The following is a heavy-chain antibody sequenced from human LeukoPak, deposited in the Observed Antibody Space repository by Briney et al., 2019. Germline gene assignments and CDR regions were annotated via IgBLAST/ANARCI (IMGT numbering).Heavy chain of an antibody. CDR3: AREGDSLLWFGELSHWFDP. Sequence: PGGSLRLSCAASGFTFSSYSMNWVRQAPGKGLEWVSYISSSSSTIYYADSVKGRFTISRDNAKNSLYLQMNSLRAEDTAVYYCAREGDSLLWFGELSHWFDPWGQGTLVTVSS. CDR2: ISSSSSTI. D-gene: IGHD3-10*01. J-gene: IGHJ5*02. CDR1: GFTFSSYS. V-gene: IGHV3-48*04.